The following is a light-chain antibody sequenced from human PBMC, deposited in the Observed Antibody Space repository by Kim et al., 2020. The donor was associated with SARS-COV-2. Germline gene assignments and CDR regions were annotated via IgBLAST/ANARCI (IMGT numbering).Light chain of an antibody. CDR1: QSVSSSY. CDR3: QQYGTSPWT. CDR2: GAS. V-gene: IGKV3-20*01. J-gene: IGKJ1*01. Sequence: CPGERATLSCRASQSVSSSYLAWYQQKPGQAPRLLIYGASSRATGIPDSVSGSGSGTDFTLTISRLEPEDFAVYYCQQYGTSPWTFGQGTKVDIK.